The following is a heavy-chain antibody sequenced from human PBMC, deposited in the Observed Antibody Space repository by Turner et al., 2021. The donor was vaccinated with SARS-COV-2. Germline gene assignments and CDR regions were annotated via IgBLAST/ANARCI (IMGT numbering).Heavy chain of an antibody. CDR1: GFTFSSYG. V-gene: IGHV3-30*03. CDR2: ISYDGSNK. Sequence: QVQLVESGGGVVQPGRSLRLSCAASGFTFSSYGMHWVRQDPGKGLEWVAVISYDGSNKYYADSVKGRFTISRDNSKNTLYLQMNSLRAEDTAVYYAARGGVVAATAYDAFDIWGQGTMVTVSS. D-gene: IGHD2-15*01. J-gene: IGHJ3*02. CDR3: ARGGVVAATAYDAFDI.